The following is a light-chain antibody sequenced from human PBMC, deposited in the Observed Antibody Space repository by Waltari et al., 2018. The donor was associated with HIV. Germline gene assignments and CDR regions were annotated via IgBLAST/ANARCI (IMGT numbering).Light chain of an antibody. CDR2: EGR. V-gene: IGLV2-23*01. CDR1: SSDVGSYNL. J-gene: IGLJ2*01. Sequence: QSALTQPASVSGSPGQSITISCTGTSSDVGSYNLVPWYQQHPGKAPKLMIYEGRKRPSGVSNRFSGSKSGNTASLTISGLQAEDEADYYCCSYAGSSTLEVFGGGTKLTVL. CDR3: CSYAGSSTLEV.